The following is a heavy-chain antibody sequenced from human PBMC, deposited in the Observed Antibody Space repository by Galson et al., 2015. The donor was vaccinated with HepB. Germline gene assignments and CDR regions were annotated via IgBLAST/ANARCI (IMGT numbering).Heavy chain of an antibody. V-gene: IGHV3-21*01. Sequence: SLRLSCAASGFTFSSYSMNWVRQAPGKGLEWVSSISSSSSYIYYADSVKGRFTISRDNAKNSLYLQMNSLRAEDTAVYYCARDPGTTVTRGSGFDYWGQGTLVTVSS. CDR2: ISSSSSYI. CDR1: GFTFSSYS. CDR3: ARDPGTTVTRGSGFDY. J-gene: IGHJ4*02. D-gene: IGHD4-17*01.